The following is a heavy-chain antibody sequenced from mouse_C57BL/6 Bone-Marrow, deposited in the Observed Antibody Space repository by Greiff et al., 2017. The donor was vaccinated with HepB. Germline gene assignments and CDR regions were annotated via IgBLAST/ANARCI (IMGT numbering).Heavy chain of an antibody. V-gene: IGHV10-1*01. J-gene: IGHJ2*01. CDR3: VRGRSYYFDY. Sequence: VQLKESGGGLVQPKGSLKLSCAASGFSFNTYAMNWVRQAPGKGLEWVARIRSKSNNYATYYADSVKDRLTISRDDPESMLYLQMNNLKTEDTAMYYCVRGRSYYFDYWGQGTTLTVSS. CDR2: IRSKSNNYAT. CDR1: GFSFNTYA.